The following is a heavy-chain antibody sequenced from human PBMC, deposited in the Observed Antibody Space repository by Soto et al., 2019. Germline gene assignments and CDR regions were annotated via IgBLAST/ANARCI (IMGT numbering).Heavy chain of an antibody. D-gene: IGHD3-10*01. V-gene: IGHV1-69*13. Sequence: GASVKVSCKASGGTFSSYAISWVRQAPGQGLEWMGGIIPIFGTANYAQKFQGRVTITADESTSTAYMELSSLRPEDTAVYYCARDMVRGVIKDYYYGMDVWGQGTTVTVSS. J-gene: IGHJ6*02. CDR2: IIPIFGTA. CDR1: GGTFSSYA. CDR3: ARDMVRGVIKDYYYGMDV.